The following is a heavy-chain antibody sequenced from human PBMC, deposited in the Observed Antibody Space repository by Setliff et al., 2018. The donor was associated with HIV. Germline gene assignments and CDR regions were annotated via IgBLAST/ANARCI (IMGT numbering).Heavy chain of an antibody. CDR1: GFTFSYYT. D-gene: IGHD3-10*01. V-gene: IGHV3-30*04. J-gene: IGHJ5*02. CDR3: AKDPRGSMVRGLINYFDP. CDR2: ISYDGNSQ. Sequence: PGGSLRLSCAASGFTFSYYTMHWIRQTPGNGLEWVAVISYDGNSQYYADSVKGRFTLSRDNSKNTLYLQMNSLRAQDTAIYYCAKDPRGSMVRGLINYFDPWGQGTLVTVSS.